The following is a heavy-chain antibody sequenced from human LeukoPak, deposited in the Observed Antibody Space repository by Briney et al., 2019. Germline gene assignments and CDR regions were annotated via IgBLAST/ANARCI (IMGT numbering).Heavy chain of an antibody. CDR1: GFTFSSHG. J-gene: IGHJ4*02. V-gene: IGHV3-66*04. CDR3: ARLAGDGLPPFDD. Sequence: GGSLRLSCAASGFTFSSHGMHWVRQAPGKGLEWVSVLYSGGSTHYADPVKGRFTISRDTSKNTLYLQMNNLRAEDTAVYYCARLAGDGLPPFDDWGQGTLVTVSS. CDR2: LYSGGST. D-gene: IGHD5-24*01.